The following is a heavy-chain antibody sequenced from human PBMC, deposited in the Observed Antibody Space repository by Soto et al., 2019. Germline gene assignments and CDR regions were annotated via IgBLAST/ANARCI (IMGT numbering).Heavy chain of an antibody. CDR2: ISSSSSTI. CDR3: AKSQDIVLMVYARDYYYYGMDV. D-gene: IGHD2-8*01. J-gene: IGHJ6*02. CDR1: GFTFSSYS. Sequence: SGGSLRLSCAASGFTFSSYSMNWVRQAPGKGLEWVSYISSSSSTIYYADSVKGRFTISRDNAKNSLYLQMNSLRDEDTAVYYCAKSQDIVLMVYARDYYYYGMDVWGQGTTVTAP. V-gene: IGHV3-48*02.